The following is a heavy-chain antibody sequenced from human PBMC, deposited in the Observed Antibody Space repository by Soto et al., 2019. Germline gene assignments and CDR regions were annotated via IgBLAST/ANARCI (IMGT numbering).Heavy chain of an antibody. J-gene: IGHJ4*02. D-gene: IGHD3-22*01. CDR1: GDSFSSYA. V-gene: IGHV1-69*01. CDR3: ATGGNYYEPSALAY. CDR2: IITIFGTP. Sequence: QVQMVQSVAEVKKPGSSVKVSCTASGDSFSSYAISWVRQAPGHGLEWMGRIITIFGTPNYAQRVEGRVTVTADESTSTANMELSSMRADDTAVDYCATGGNYYEPSALAYWGQGTLVTVSS.